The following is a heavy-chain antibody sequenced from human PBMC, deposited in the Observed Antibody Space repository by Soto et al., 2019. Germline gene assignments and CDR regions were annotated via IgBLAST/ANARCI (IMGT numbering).Heavy chain of an antibody. J-gene: IGHJ6*02. CDR2: ISYDGTNK. V-gene: IGHV3-30*18. CDR3: AKDCTGAFYYYGMDV. Sequence: QVQLVESGGGVVQPGRSLRLSCAASGFTFSSYGMHWVRQAPGKGLEWVAVISYDGTNKYYADSVKGRFTISRDNSKNTLYLQMNSLRAEDTAVYYRAKDCTGAFYYYGMDVWGQGTTVTVSS. CDR1: GFTFSSYG.